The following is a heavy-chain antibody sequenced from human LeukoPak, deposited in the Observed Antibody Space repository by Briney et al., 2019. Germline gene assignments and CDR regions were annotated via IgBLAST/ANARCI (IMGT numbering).Heavy chain of an antibody. Sequence: PGGSLRLSCAASGSTFSSYAMHWVRQAPGKGLEWVAVISYDGSNKYYADSVKGRFTISRDDSKNTLYLQMNSLRAEDTAVYYCARGPPVGWELLTGGGIDYWGQGTLVTVSS. CDR3: ARGPPVGWELLTGGGIDY. V-gene: IGHV3-30-3*01. CDR1: GSTFSSYA. CDR2: ISYDGSNK. J-gene: IGHJ4*02. D-gene: IGHD1-26*01.